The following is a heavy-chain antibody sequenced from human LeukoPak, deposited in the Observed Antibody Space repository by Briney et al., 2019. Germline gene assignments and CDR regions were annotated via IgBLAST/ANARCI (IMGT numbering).Heavy chain of an antibody. CDR2: IYYSGST. V-gene: IGHV4-39*07. D-gene: IGHD4-17*01. CDR3: ARDSYGDQHFDY. CDR1: GGSISSSSYY. J-gene: IGHJ4*02. Sequence: SETLSLTCTVSGGSISSSSYYWGWIRQPPGKGMEWIGSIYYSGSTYYNPSLKSRVTISVDTSKNQFSLKLSSVTAADTAVYYCARDSYGDQHFDYWGQGTLVTVSS.